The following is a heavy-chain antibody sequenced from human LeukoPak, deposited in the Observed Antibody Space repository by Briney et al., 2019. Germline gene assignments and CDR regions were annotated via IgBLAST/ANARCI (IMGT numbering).Heavy chain of an antibody. CDR3: ARTAMVTAFDY. V-gene: IGHV1-18*01. CDR2: ISAYNGNT. Sequence: ASVKVSCKASGGTFSSYAISWVRQAPGQGLEWMGWISAYNGNTNYAQKLQGRVTMTTDTSTSTAYMELRSLRSDDTAVYYCARTAMVTAFDYWGQGTLVTVSS. CDR1: GGTFSSYA. D-gene: IGHD5-18*01. J-gene: IGHJ4*02.